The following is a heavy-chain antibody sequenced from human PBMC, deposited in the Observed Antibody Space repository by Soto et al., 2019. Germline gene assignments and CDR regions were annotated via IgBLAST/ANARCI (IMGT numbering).Heavy chain of an antibody. CDR3: ARDYYDSSGSGPYYFDY. CDR2: IYYSGST. D-gene: IGHD3-22*01. V-gene: IGHV4-30-4*01. Sequence: SETLSLTCPVSGGTISSGDYYWSWIRQPPGKGLEWIGYIYYSGSTYYNPSLKSRVTISVDTSKNQFSLKLSSVTAADTAVYYCARDYYDSSGSGPYYFDYWGQGTLVTVSS. J-gene: IGHJ4*02. CDR1: GGTISSGDYY.